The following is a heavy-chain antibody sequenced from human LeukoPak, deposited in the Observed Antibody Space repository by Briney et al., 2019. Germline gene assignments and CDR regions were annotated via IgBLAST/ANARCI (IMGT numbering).Heavy chain of an antibody. Sequence: GGSLRLSCAASGYPFSGSDIHWVRQAPGKGLEWVAVIWYDGSNKEYGDSVKGRFTISRDNSKNTLYLQMNSLRAEDTAVYYCARETPEYDWGQGTLVTVSS. CDR3: ARETPEYD. V-gene: IGHV3-33*08. CDR1: GYPFSGSD. J-gene: IGHJ4*02. D-gene: IGHD1-14*01. CDR2: IWYDGSNK.